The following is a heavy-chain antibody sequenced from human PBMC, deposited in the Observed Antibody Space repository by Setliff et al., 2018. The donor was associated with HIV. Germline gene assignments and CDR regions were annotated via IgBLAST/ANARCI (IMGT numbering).Heavy chain of an antibody. V-gene: IGHV4-39*07. D-gene: IGHD3-3*01. Sequence: SETLSLTCAVSGGSIIKNDLYWGWIRQPPGKGLEWIGRIYTSGSTNYKASLKGRVTISVDTSKNQVSLMLSSVTAADTAVYYCARGLTIFGVATPGIYSFYGMDVWGQVTTVTVSS. CDR1: GGSIIKNDLY. CDR2: IYTSGST. J-gene: IGHJ6*02. CDR3: ARGLTIFGVATPGIYSFYGMDV.